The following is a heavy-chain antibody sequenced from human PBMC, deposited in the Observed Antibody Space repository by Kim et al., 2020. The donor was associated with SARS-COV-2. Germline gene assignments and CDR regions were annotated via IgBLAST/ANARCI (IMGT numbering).Heavy chain of an antibody. V-gene: IGHV4-34*01. J-gene: IGHJ6*02. CDR2: INHSGST. Sequence: SETLSLTCAVYGGSFSGYYWSWIRQPPGKGLEWIGEINHSGSTNYNPSLKSRVTISVDTSKNQFSLKLSSVTAADTAVYYCARPGTWGSGSYRVPYYYSYGMDVWGQGTTVTVSS. CDR3: ARPGTWGSGSYRVPYYYSYGMDV. D-gene: IGHD3-10*01. CDR1: GGSFSGYY.